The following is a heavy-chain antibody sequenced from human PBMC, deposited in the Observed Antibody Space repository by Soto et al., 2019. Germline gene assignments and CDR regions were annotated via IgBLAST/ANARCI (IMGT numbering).Heavy chain of an antibody. Sequence: ASVKVSCKASGYTFSSYGFSWVRQAPGQGLEWMGWISAYNGNTDYAQKFQGRVTMTTDTSTSTAYMELRSLRTDDTAVYYCARDVRLGESGYDDWGQGTLVTVSS. CDR3: ARDVRLGESGYDD. D-gene: IGHD3-16*01. CDR2: ISAYNGNT. V-gene: IGHV1-18*01. J-gene: IGHJ4*02. CDR1: GYTFSSYG.